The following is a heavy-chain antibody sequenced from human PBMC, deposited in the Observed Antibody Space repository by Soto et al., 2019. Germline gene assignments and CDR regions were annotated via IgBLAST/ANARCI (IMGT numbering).Heavy chain of an antibody. CDR1: GFTFSSYG. V-gene: IGHV3-33*01. CDR3: AREYSSDYYYYGMDV. D-gene: IGHD6-25*01. Sequence: GGSLRLSCAASGFTFSSYGMHWVRQAPGKGLEWVAVIWYDGSNKYYADSVKGRFTISRDNSKNTLYLQMNSLRAEDTAVYYCAREYSSDYYYYGMDVWGQGTTVTVSS. CDR2: IWYDGSNK. J-gene: IGHJ6*02.